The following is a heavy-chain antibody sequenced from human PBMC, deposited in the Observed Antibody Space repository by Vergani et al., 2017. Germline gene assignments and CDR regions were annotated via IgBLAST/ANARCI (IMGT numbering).Heavy chain of an antibody. CDR1: GYTFTGYY. J-gene: IGHJ6*04. CDR3: ARRQALLYDLWSGDRGMDV. Sequence: QVQLVQSGAEVKKPGASVKVSCKASGYTFTGYYMHWVRQAPGQGLEWMGWINPNSGGTNYAQKFQGRVTMTRDTSISTAYMELSRLRCDDTAVYYCARRQALLYDLWSGDRGMDVWGKGTTVTVSS. V-gene: IGHV1-2*02. CDR2: INPNSGGT. D-gene: IGHD3-3*01.